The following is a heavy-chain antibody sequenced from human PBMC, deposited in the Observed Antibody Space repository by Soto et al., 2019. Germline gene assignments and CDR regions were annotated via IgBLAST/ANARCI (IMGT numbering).Heavy chain of an antibody. CDR1: GYTFTNYA. CDR2: INAGNGNT. Sequence: ASVKVSCKASGYTFTNYAMHWVRQAPGQRLEWMGWINAGNGNTKYSQIFEGRVTITRDTSATIAYMELSSLRSEDTAVYYCARSEQYYESSGYYYPSGYYYYGMDVCGQRTTVTVSS. V-gene: IGHV1-3*01. J-gene: IGHJ6*02. D-gene: IGHD3-22*01. CDR3: ARSEQYYESSGYYYPSGYYYYGMDV.